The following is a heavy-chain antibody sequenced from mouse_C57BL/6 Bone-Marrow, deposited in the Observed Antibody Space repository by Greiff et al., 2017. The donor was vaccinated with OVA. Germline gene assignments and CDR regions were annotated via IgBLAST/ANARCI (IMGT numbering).Heavy chain of an antibody. V-gene: IGHV5-16*01. J-gene: IGHJ1*03. CDR2: INYDGSST. Sequence: EVQLVESEGGLVQPGSSMKLSCTASGFTFSDYYMAWVRQVPETGLEWVANINYDGSSTYYLDSLNSRFIISRENAKNILYMQRSSLKSEDTATYYCARGGWDWYFDVWGTGTTVTVSS. CDR1: GFTFSDYY. D-gene: IGHD3-3*01. CDR3: ARGGWDWYFDV.